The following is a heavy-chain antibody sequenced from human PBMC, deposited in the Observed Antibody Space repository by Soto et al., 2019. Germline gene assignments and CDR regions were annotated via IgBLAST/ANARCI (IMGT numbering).Heavy chain of an antibody. CDR3: KRYLDF. V-gene: IGHV3-7*01. J-gene: IGHJ4*02. CDR2: INQDGSEK. Sequence: VGSLRLSCASSGFTFSTSWMDWVRQTPGKGLEWVANINQDGSEKNYVDSVKGRFTISRDNAKNSLFLQMSSLTAEDSGLYYCKRYLDFWGQGTRVIVSS. CDR1: GFTFSTSW.